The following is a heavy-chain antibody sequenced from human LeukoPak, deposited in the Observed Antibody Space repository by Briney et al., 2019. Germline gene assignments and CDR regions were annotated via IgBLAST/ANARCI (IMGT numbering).Heavy chain of an antibody. J-gene: IGHJ3*02. V-gene: IGHV1-46*01. Sequence: ASVKVSCKASGYTFTSYYMHWVRQAPGQGLEWMGIINPSGGSTSYAQKFQGRVTMTRDTSTSTVYMELSSLRSEDTAVYYCARDWFWCSSTSCRHNDAFDIWGQGTMVTVSS. CDR1: GYTFTSYY. CDR3: ARDWFWCSSTSCRHNDAFDI. D-gene: IGHD2-2*01. CDR2: INPSGGST.